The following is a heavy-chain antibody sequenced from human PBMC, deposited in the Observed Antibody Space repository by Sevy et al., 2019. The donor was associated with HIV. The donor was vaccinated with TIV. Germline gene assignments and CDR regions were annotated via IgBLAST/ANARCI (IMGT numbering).Heavy chain of an antibody. Sequence: SETLSLTCTVSGGSISSYYWSWIRQPAGKGLEWVGRIYTSGSTNYNPSLKSRVTMSVDTSKSQFSLKLSSVTAADTAVYYCARDERVDYYDSSGYHYWGQGTLVTVSS. V-gene: IGHV4-4*07. D-gene: IGHD3-22*01. CDR2: IYTSGST. CDR3: ARDERVDYYDSSGYHY. CDR1: GGSISSYY. J-gene: IGHJ4*02.